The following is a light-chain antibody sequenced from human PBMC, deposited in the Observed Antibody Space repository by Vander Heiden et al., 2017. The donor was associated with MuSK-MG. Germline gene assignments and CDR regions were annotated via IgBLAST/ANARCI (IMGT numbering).Light chain of an antibody. J-gene: IGKJ3*01. CDR3: QQRSNWPPFT. V-gene: IGKV3-11*01. Sequence: EIVLTQSPATLSLSPGERATLSRRSSQSVSSYLAWYQQKPGQAPRPPIYDASTRATGLPARFSGSGSGTDFTLTISRLEPEDFAVYYCQQRSNWPPFTFGPGTKVDIK. CDR1: QSVSSY. CDR2: DAS.